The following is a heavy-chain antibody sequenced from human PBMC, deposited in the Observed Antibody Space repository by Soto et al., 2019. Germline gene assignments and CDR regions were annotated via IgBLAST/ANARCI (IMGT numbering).Heavy chain of an antibody. V-gene: IGHV1-69*01. D-gene: IGHD2-2*01. CDR3: AKDIVVVPAADYYYYYGMDV. CDR2: IIPIFGTA. CDR1: GGTFSSYA. J-gene: IGHJ6*02. Sequence: QVQLVQSGAEVKKPGSSVKVSCKASGGTFSSYAISWVRQAPGQGLEWMGGIIPIFGTANYAQKFQGRVTITADESTSTAYMELSRLRSEDTAVYYCAKDIVVVPAADYYYYYGMDVWGQGTTVTVSS.